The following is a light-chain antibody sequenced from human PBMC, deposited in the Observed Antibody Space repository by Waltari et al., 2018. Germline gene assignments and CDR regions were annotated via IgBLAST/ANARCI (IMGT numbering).Light chain of an antibody. CDR3: QQYGSSPLT. J-gene: IGKJ4*01. CDR1: QTFSRDY. CDR2: GAS. Sequence: ETVLAQSPGTLSLSLGDSATLSCRASQTFSRDYLAWYQQKPGQAPRLLIYGASSRATGIPARFSGSGSGTDFTLTITRLEPEDFAVYYCQQYGSSPLTFGGGTKVDIK. V-gene: IGKV3-20*01.